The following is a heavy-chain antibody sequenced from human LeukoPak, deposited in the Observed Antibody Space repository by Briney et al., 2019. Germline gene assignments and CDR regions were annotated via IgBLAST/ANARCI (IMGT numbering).Heavy chain of an antibody. CDR3: ARATYYDFWSGYYEMDYYGMDV. CDR1: GYTFTSYG. CDR2: ISAYNGNT. D-gene: IGHD3-3*01. V-gene: IGHV1-18*01. Sequence: GASVTVSCKASGYTFTSYGISWVRQAPGQGLEWMGWISAYNGNTNYAQKLQGRVTMTTDTSTSTAYMELRSLRSDDTAVYYCARATYYDFWSGYYEMDYYGMDVWGQGTTVTVSS. J-gene: IGHJ6*02.